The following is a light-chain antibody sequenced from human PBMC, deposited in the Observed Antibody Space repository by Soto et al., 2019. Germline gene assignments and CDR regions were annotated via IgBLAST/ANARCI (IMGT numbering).Light chain of an antibody. J-gene: IGKJ1*01. Sequence: EIVLTQSPGTLSLSPGERATLSCRASQSVSSSYLAWYQRKPGQAPRPLIYGASSRAIGTPDRFSGSGSGTDFTLTISRLEPEDFAVYYCQQYGSSPWTFGQGTKVDIK. CDR2: GAS. V-gene: IGKV3-20*01. CDR3: QQYGSSPWT. CDR1: QSVSSSY.